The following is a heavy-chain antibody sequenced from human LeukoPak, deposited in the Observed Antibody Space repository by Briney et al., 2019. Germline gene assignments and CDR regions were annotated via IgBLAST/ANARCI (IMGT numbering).Heavy chain of an antibody. D-gene: IGHD3-22*01. CDR2: IIPIFGTA. Sequence: GASVKVSCKASGGTFSSYAISWVRQAPGQGLEWMGGIIPIFGTANYAQKFQGRVTITADESTSTAHMELSSLRSEDTAVYYCASGRSSGYYYFDYWGQGTLVTVSS. J-gene: IGHJ4*02. CDR3: ASGRSSGYYYFDY. V-gene: IGHV1-69*13. CDR1: GGTFSSYA.